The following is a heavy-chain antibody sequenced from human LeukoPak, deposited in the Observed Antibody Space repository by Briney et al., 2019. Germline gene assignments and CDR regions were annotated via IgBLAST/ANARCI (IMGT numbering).Heavy chain of an antibody. Sequence: SETLSLTCAVYGGSFSGYYWSWIRQPPGKGLEWIGYIYYSGSTNYNPSLKSRVTISVDTSKNQFSLKLGSVTAADTAVYYCARDHGSGWTWAYDYWGQGTLVTVSS. D-gene: IGHD6-19*01. CDR1: GGSFSGYY. J-gene: IGHJ4*02. CDR2: IYYSGST. V-gene: IGHV4-59*01. CDR3: ARDHGSGWTWAYDY.